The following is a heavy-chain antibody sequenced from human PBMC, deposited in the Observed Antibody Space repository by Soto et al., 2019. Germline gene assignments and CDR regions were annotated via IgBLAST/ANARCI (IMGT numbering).Heavy chain of an antibody. Sequence: EVQLVESGGGLVQPGGSLRLSCVASGFSFSSYSMVWVRQAPGEGLEWIAYIFVSSTTIHYADSVKGRFTVSRDNTQNSLFLLMNSLRAEDTAIYYCARDKDWAFDYWGQGTQVIVSS. V-gene: IGHV3-48*04. CDR1: GFSFSSYS. CDR2: IFVSSTTI. D-gene: IGHD3-9*01. J-gene: IGHJ4*02. CDR3: ARDKDWAFDY.